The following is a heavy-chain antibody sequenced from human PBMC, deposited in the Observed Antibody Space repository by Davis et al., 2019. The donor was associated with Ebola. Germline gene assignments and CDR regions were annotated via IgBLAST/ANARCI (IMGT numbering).Heavy chain of an antibody. V-gene: IGHV1-69*13. CDR1: GGIFSSHA. J-gene: IGHJ4*02. D-gene: IGHD5-24*01. CDR3: GSAEVATKDYLDY. CDR2: LIPIFGTA. Sequence: SVQVSCKASGGIFSSHAISWVRQPPGQGLEWMGGLIPIFGTANYAQKFQGRVTITADGSTSTAYMELSSLRSEDTAVYYCGSAEVATKDYLDYWGQGTLVTVSS.